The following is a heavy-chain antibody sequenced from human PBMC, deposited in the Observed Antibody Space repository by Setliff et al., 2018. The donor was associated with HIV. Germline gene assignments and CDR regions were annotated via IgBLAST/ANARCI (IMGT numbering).Heavy chain of an antibody. V-gene: IGHV3-74*01. CDR1: GFTFSDYW. Sequence: PGESLKISCAASGFTFSDYWMHWARQAPGKGLVWVSRITGDGSSTRYADSVNGRFTISRDNAKNTMYLEMNSLRAEDTAVYYCARDTEMITTTDAFDIWGQGTMVTVSS. CDR2: ITGDGSST. CDR3: ARDTEMITTTDAFDI. J-gene: IGHJ3*02. D-gene: IGHD3-22*01.